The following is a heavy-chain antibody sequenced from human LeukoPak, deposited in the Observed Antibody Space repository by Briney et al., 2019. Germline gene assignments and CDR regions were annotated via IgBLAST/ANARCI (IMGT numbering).Heavy chain of an antibody. V-gene: IGHV4-4*07. CDR1: SGSIRSYH. CDR3: ARNGYTESWTYLDY. Sequence: SETLSLTCTVSSGSIRSYHWAWIRQPAGKELEWIGRIYTTGDTDYNPSLKSRVTMSVDTSKNQFSLNLRSVTTADTAFYYCARNGYTESWTYLDYWGQGILVSVSS. CDR2: IYTTGDT. D-gene: IGHD3/OR15-3a*01. J-gene: IGHJ4*02.